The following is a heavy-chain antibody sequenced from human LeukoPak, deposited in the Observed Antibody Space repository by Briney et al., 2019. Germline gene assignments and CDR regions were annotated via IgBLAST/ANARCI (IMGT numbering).Heavy chain of an antibody. V-gene: IGHV3-21*01. CDR3: ARGSPQLVRMTIDY. J-gene: IGHJ4*02. CDR1: GFTFSSYS. CDR2: ISSSSSYI. Sequence: PGGSLRLSCAASGFTFSSYSVNWVRQAPGKGLEWVSSISSSSSYIYYADSVKGRFTISRDNAKNSLYLQMNSLRAEDTAVYYCARGSPQLVRMTIDYWGQGTLVTVSS. D-gene: IGHD6-6*01.